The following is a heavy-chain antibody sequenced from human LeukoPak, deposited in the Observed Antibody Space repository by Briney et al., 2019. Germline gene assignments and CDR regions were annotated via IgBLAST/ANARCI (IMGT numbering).Heavy chain of an antibody. CDR3: ARKPPTLISESNWFDP. D-gene: IGHD2-15*01. J-gene: IGHJ5*02. CDR1: GYSFITYW. CDR2: IYPGDSDT. V-gene: IGHV5-51*01. Sequence: GESLKISCKGSGYSFITYWIGWVRQMPGKGLEWMGIIYPGDSDTRYSPSFQGQVTISVDKSITTAYLQWNSLKASDTAMYYCARKPPTLISESNWFDPWGQGTLVTVSS.